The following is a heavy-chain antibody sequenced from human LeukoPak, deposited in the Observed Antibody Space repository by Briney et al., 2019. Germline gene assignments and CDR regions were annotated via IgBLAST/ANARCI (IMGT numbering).Heavy chain of an antibody. V-gene: IGHV3-66*01. Sequence: PGGSLRLSCAASGLTAMSSHMTWVRQAPGKGLEWVSVTYSGGTTSYADSVKDRFTSSRDNSKNTHYLQMNSLRVEDTAVYYCARESPTTATYFDYWGQGTLVTVSS. CDR3: ARESPTTATYFDY. J-gene: IGHJ4*02. D-gene: IGHD4-17*01. CDR2: TYSGGTT. CDR1: GLTAMSSH.